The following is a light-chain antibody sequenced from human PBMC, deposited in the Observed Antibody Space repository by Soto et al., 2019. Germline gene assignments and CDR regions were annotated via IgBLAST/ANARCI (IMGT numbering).Light chain of an antibody. CDR1: SSYVGGYNY. CDR2: EVS. J-gene: IGLJ2*01. Sequence: QSALTQPASVSGSPGQSITISCTGTSSYVGGYNYVSWYQHHPVKAPKLIIYEVSNRPSGVSNRFSGSKSGDTASLTISGLQAEDEADYYCSSYRINSRVVFGGGTKRTVL. V-gene: IGLV2-14*01. CDR3: SSYRINSRVV.